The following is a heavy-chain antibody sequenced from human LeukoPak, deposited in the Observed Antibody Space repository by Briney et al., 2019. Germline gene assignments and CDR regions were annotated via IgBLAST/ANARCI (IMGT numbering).Heavy chain of an antibody. J-gene: IGHJ6*02. CDR3: ATPLLAGYYDILTGLMDV. CDR1: GYTLTELS. Sequence: ASVKVSCKVSGYTLTELSMHWVRQAPGKGLEWMGGFDPEDGETIYAQKFQGRVTMTEDTSTDTAYMELSSLRSEDTAVYYCATPLLAGYYDILTGLMDVWGQGTTVTVSS. D-gene: IGHD3-9*01. CDR2: FDPEDGET. V-gene: IGHV1-24*01.